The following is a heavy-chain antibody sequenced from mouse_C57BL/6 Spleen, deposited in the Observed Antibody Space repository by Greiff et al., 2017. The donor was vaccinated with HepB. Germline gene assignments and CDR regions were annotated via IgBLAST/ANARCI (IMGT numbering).Heavy chain of an antibody. V-gene: IGHV1-82*01. Sequence: VQLQQSGPELVKPGASVKISCKASGYAFSSSWMNWVKQRPGKGLEWIGRIYPGDGDTNYNGKFKGKATLTADKSSSTAYMQLSSLTSEDSAVYFCGIQRRGHFDYWGQGTTLTVSS. CDR1: GYAFSSSW. CDR2: IYPGDGDT. J-gene: IGHJ2*01. CDR3: GIQRRGHFDY. D-gene: IGHD3-1*01.